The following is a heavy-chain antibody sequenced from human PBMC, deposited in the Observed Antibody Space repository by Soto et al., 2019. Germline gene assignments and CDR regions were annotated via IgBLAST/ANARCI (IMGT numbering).Heavy chain of an antibody. V-gene: IGHV4-31*03. CDR3: AREAHDYYDSSGYNISPRTSGFDP. D-gene: IGHD3-22*01. Sequence: SETLSLTCTVSGGSISSGGYYWSWIRQHPGKSLEWIGYIYYSGSTYYNPSLKSRVTISVDTSKNHFSLKLSSVTAADTAVYYCAREAHDYYDSSGYNISPRTSGFDPWGQGTLVPVSS. CDR1: GGSISSGGYY. J-gene: IGHJ5*02. CDR2: IYYSGST.